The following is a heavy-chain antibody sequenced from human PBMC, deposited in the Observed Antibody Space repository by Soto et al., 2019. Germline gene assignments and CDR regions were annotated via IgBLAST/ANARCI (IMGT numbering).Heavy chain of an antibody. CDR3: ARGRAADGVVYYYYYMDV. CDR2: IWYDGSNK. V-gene: IGHV3-33*01. Sequence: GGSLRLSCAASGFTFSSYGMHWVRQAPGKGLEWVAVIWYDGSNKYYADSVKGRFTISRDNSKNTLYLQMNSLRAEDTAVYYCARGRAADGVVYYYYYMDVWGKGTTVTVSS. CDR1: GFTFSSYG. D-gene: IGHD6-13*01. J-gene: IGHJ6*03.